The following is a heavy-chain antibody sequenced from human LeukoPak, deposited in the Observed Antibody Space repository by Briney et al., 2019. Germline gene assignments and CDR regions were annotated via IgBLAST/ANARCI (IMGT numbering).Heavy chain of an antibody. CDR2: IYPGDSDT. CDR1: GYSFTSYW. J-gene: IGHJ5*02. V-gene: IGHV5-51*01. CDR3: ARLGPRGYSYAPWYWFDP. Sequence: GESLQISCKGSGYSFTSYWIGWVRQMPGKGLEWMGIIYPGDSDTRYSPSFQGQVTISADKSISTAYLQWSSLKASDTAMYYCARLGPRGYSYAPWYWFDPWGQGTLVTVSS. D-gene: IGHD5-18*01.